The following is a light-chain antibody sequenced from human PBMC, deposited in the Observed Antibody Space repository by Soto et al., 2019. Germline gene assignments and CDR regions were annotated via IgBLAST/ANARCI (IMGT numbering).Light chain of an antibody. Sequence: EIVLTQSPGTLSLSPGERATLSCRASQSVSSSYLAWYQQKPGQAPRLLIYDASSRATGIPDRFSGSGSGTDFTLTISILEPEDFAVYYCHQYGSLYTFGQGTKLEIK. CDR1: QSVSSSY. J-gene: IGKJ2*01. CDR2: DAS. CDR3: HQYGSLYT. V-gene: IGKV3-20*01.